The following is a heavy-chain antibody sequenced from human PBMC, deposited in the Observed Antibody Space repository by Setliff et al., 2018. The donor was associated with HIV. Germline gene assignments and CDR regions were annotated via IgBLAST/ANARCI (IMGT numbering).Heavy chain of an antibody. J-gene: IGHJ5*02. D-gene: IGHD3-22*01. CDR3: ARELRRFDTSDTAPHNWFDP. CDR2: IYTSGST. V-gene: IGHV4-4*09. Sequence: SETLSLTCTVSGDSISSYYWSWIRQPPGKGLEWIGYIYTSGSTNYNPALKSRLTISLYTSKNQFSLKLSSVTAADTAVYYCARELRRFDTSDTAPHNWFDPWGQGTLVTVSS. CDR1: GDSISSYY.